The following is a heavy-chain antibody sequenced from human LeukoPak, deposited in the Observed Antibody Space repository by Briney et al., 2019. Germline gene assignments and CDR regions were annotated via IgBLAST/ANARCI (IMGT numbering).Heavy chain of an antibody. CDR3: TSPIHNGDYDYYYGLEL. D-gene: IGHD4-17*01. J-gene: IGHJ6*02. CDR2: IRSKANDYAT. CDR1: GFTFSGST. V-gene: IGHV3-73*01. Sequence: GGSLKLSCAASGFTFSGSTMHWVRQASGKGLEWVGHIRSKANDYATAYAASVKGRFTISRDDSKNTAYLQMSSLKNEDTAVYYCTSPIHNGDYDYYYGLELWGQGTTVTVSS.